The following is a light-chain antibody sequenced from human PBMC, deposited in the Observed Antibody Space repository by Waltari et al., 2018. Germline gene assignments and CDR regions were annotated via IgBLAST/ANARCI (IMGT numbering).Light chain of an antibody. J-gene: IGKJ3*01. CDR3: QQSSSTPPFT. CDR2: AAS. CDR1: QSISSY. Sequence: DIQMTQSPSSLSASVGDRVTITCRTSQSISSYLNLYQQKPGKAPKSLIYAASSLQSGVPSRFSGSGSGTDVTLTINSLQPEDFATYYCQQSSSTPPFTFGPGTKVDIK. V-gene: IGKV1-39*01.